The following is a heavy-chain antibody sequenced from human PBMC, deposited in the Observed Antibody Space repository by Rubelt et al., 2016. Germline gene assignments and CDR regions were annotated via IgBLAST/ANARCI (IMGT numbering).Heavy chain of an antibody. CDR3: ARDRDIVVVPSGFDS. Sequence: GKGLVWVSRVNTDGSGANYADSVKGRFTVSRDNAKNSLYLQMNSLTAEDTAAYFCARDRDIVVVPSGFDSWGLGTLVTVSS. D-gene: IGHD2-2*01. CDR2: VNTDGSGA. V-gene: IGHV3-74*01. J-gene: IGHJ4*02.